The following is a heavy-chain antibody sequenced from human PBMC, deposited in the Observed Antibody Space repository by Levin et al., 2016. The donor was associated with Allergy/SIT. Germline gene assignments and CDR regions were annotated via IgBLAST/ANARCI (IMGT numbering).Heavy chain of an antibody. CDR2: IDPSDSYT. CDR3: ARQYVWGSYRYITDTNDY. Sequence: VRQMPGKGLEWMGRIDPSDSYTNYSPSFQGHVTISADKSISTAYLQWSSLKASDTAMYYCARQYVWGSYRYITDTNDYWGQGTLVTVSS. J-gene: IGHJ4*02. V-gene: IGHV5-10-1*01. D-gene: IGHD3-16*02.